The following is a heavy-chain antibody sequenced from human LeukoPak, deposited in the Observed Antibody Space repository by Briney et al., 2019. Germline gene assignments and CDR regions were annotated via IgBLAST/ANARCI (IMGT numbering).Heavy chain of an antibody. D-gene: IGHD3-22*01. CDR3: ARVGYDSSAHPNNDAFDI. CDR2: IYTSGST. V-gene: IGHV4-4*07. J-gene: IGHJ3*02. Sequence: SETLSLTCTVSGASFTTYYWSWIRQPAGKGLEWIGRIYTSGSTNYIPSLKSRVTMSIDTSKNQFSLKLSSVTAADTAVYYCARVGYDSSAHPNNDAFDIWGQGTMVTVSS. CDR1: GASFTTYY.